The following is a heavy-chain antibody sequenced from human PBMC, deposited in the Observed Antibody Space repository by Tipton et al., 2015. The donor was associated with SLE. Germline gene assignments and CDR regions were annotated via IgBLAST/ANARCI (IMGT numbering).Heavy chain of an antibody. J-gene: IGHJ4*02. CDR1: GFTFSSYG. D-gene: IGHD5-12*01. Sequence: SLRLSCVASGFTFSSYGMHWVRQAPGKGLEWVAFIQYDGRNKYYADSVKGRFTISRDNSKNTLYLQMNSLRAEDTAVYYCARRYSGYDNWGQGTLVTVSS. CDR2: IQYDGRNK. V-gene: IGHV3-30*02. CDR3: ARRYSGYDN.